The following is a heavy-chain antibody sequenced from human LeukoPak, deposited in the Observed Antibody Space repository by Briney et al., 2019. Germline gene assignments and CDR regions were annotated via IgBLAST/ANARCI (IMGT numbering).Heavy chain of an antibody. CDR2: IYHSGST. CDR3: ARVTGYMIEGYFDY. J-gene: IGHJ4*02. D-gene: IGHD3-22*01. Sequence: SETLFLTCTVSGGSISSSSYYWGWIRQPPGKGLEWIGSIYHSGSTYYNPSLKSRVTISVDTSKNQFSLKLSSVTAADTAVYYCARVTGYMIEGYFDYWGQGTLVTVSS. CDR1: GGSISSSSYY. V-gene: IGHV4-39*07.